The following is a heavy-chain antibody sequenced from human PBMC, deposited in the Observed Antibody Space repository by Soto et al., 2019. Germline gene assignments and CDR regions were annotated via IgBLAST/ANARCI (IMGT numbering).Heavy chain of an antibody. D-gene: IGHD2-21*02. CDR2: ISANGVYI. J-gene: IGHJ3*02. CDR3: AKGTADFPRFDGLDI. V-gene: IGHV3-21*01. CDR1: GFSIRTYS. Sequence: EVQLVESGGGLVKTGGSLRLSCAASGFSIRTYSLNWVRLAPGKGLEWVSSISANGVYIYYADSVEGRFTISRDNARSSLYLQMNSLRAEDTAVYYCAKGTADFPRFDGLDIWGQGTMVTVSP.